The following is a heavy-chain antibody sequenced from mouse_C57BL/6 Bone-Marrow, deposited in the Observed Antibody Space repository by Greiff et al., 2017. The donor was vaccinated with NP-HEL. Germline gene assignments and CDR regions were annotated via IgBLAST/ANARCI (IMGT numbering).Heavy chain of an antibody. V-gene: IGHV3-6*01. CDR2: ISYDGSN. CDR1: GSSITSGYY. J-gene: IGHJ3*01. D-gene: IGHD1-1*01. Sequence: EVKLQESGPGLVKPSQSLSLTCSVPGSSITSGYYWNWIRQFPGNKLEWMGYISYDGSNNSNPSLNNRLSITRDTSKNQFFLKLNSVTTEDTATYYCARHGSSYGDLAWFAYWGQGTLVTVAA. CDR3: ARHGSSYGDLAWFAY.